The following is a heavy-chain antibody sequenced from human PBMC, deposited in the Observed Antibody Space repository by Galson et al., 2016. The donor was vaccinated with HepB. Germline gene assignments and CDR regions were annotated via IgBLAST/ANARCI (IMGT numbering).Heavy chain of an antibody. V-gene: IGHV3-30*04. J-gene: IGHJ6*02. CDR2: IAYDGSNK. Sequence: SLRLSCAASGFTFSSYTMHWVRQTPGKGLEWVALIAYDGSNKYYADSVKGRFTISRGNSKNTLYLQMNSLRAEDTAVYYCARDARYSSNWYYGVASPGFYYYGMDVWGQGTTVTVSS. CDR3: ARDARYSSNWYYGVASPGFYYYGMDV. CDR1: GFTFSSYT. D-gene: IGHD6-13*01.